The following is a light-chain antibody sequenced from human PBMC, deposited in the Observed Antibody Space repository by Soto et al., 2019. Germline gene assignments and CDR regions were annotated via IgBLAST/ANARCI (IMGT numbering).Light chain of an antibody. CDR1: GSDIGAYNF. CDR2: GVT. V-gene: IGLV2-8*01. J-gene: IGLJ3*02. Sequence: QSALAQPPSACGSPAQSVTISCTGSGSDIGAYNFVSWYQQHPGKAPKLMIFGVTERPSGVPDRFSGSKSGNTASLTVSGLQADDEAVYYCYSYAGRNIWVFGGGTQMTAL. CDR3: YSYAGRNIWV.